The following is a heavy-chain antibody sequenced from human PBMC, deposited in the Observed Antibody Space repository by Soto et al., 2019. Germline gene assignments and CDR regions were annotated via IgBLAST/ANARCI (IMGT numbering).Heavy chain of an antibody. CDR1: GGSFSGYY. CDR3: ARLYYYGSGSRSDAFDI. D-gene: IGHD3-10*01. Sequence: SETLSLTCAVYGGSFSGYYWSWIRQPPGKGLEWIGEINHSGSTNYNPSLKSRVTISVDTSKNQFSLKLGSVTAADTAVYYCARLYYYGSGSRSDAFDIWGQGTMVTVSS. CDR2: INHSGST. J-gene: IGHJ3*02. V-gene: IGHV4-34*01.